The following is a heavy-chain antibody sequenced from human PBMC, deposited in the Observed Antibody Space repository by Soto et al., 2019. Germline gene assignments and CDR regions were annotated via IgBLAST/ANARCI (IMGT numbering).Heavy chain of an antibody. D-gene: IGHD3-16*01. J-gene: IGHJ6*02. CDR2: INHSGST. CDR3: ASGPGEYYYYGMDV. Sequence: SETLSLTCAVYGGSFSGYYWSWIRQPPGKGLEWIGEINHSGSTNYNPSLKSRVTISVDTSKNQFSLKLSSVTAADTAVYYCASGPGEYYYYGMDVWGQGTTVTVSS. CDR1: GGSFSGYY. V-gene: IGHV4-34*01.